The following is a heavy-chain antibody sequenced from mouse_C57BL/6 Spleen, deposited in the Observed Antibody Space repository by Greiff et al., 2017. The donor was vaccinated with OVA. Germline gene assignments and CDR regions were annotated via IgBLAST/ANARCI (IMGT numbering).Heavy chain of an antibody. J-gene: IGHJ3*01. V-gene: IGHV14-4*01. CDR1: GFNIKDDY. CDR2: IDPENGDT. Sequence: EVQLQESGAELVRPGASVKLSCTASGFNIKDDYMHWVKQRPEQGLEWIGWIDPENGDTEYASKFQGKATIPADTSSNTAYLQLSSLTSEDTAVYYCTTEDSNDSNYVAWFAYWGQGTLVTVSA. CDR3: TTEDSNDSNYVAWFAY. D-gene: IGHD2-5*01.